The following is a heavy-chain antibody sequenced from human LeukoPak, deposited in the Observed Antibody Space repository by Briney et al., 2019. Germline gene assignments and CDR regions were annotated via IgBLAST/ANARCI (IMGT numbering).Heavy chain of an antibody. CDR2: INPNSGGT. D-gene: IGHD2-15*01. J-gene: IGHJ4*02. CDR3: ARDLGYCSGGSCYSILGTVMYYFDY. V-gene: IGHV1-2*02. CDR1: GYTFTSYG. Sequence: ASVKVSCKASGYTFTSYGISWVRQAPGQGLEWMGWINPNSGGTNYAQKFQGRVTMTRDTSISTAYMELSRLRSDDTAVYYCARDLGYCSGGSCYSILGTVMYYFDYWGQGTLVTVSS.